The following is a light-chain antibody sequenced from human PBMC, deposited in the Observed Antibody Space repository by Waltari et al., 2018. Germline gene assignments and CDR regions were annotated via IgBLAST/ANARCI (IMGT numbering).Light chain of an antibody. CDR2: EVP. Sequence: QPALTQPASVSGSPGQSITISCTGTSNDVGNSKHVCWYQQHPGKAPKLIISEVPERPLGVSDRFSGSKSGNTASLTISGLQAEDEADYYCLSYTSSITFVFGGGTKVSVL. V-gene: IGLV2-23*02. CDR1: SNDVGNSKH. J-gene: IGLJ2*01. CDR3: LSYTSSITFV.